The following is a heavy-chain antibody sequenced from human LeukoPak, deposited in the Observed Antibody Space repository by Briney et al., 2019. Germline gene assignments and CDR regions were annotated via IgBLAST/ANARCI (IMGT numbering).Heavy chain of an antibody. J-gene: IGHJ4*02. Sequence: GGSLRLSCAASGFTFSTYTMSWVRQAPGKGPEWGSSIYNSGAGIFYADSVKGRFTISRDNSKNTLYLQMNSLRAEDTAVYYCAKDVAPDSGWDLDYWGQGTLVTVSS. CDR2: IYNSGAGI. CDR1: GFTFSTYT. D-gene: IGHD6-19*01. CDR3: AKDVAPDSGWDLDY. V-gene: IGHV3-23*01.